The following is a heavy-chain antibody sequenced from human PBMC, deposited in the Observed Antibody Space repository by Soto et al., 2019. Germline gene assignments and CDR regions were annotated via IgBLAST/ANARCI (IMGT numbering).Heavy chain of an antibody. CDR1: GFTVSSNY. D-gene: IGHD2-2*01. CDR3: ARDLIVVVPAANSDTREIYYYYGMDV. J-gene: IGHJ6*02. V-gene: IGHV3-53*01. Sequence: GGSLRLSCAASGFTVSSNYMSWVRQAPGKGLEWVSVIYSGGSTYYADSVKDRFTISRDNSKNTLYLQMNSLRAEDTAVYYCARDLIVVVPAANSDTREIYYYYGMDVWGQGTTVTVSS. CDR2: IYSGGST.